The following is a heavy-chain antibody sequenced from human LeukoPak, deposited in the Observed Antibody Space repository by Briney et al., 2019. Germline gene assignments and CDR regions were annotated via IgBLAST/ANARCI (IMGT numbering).Heavy chain of an antibody. D-gene: IGHD2-15*01. J-gene: IGHJ6*02. CDR3: AIDGYCSGGSCPSYYYYGMDV. CDR2: ISAYNGNT. V-gene: IGHV1-18*01. CDR1: GYTFTSYG. Sequence: ASVKVSCKASGYTFTSYGISWVRQAPGQGLEWIGWISAYNGNTNYAQKLQGRVTMTTDTSTSTAYMELRSLRSDDTAVYYCAIDGYCSGGSCPSYYYYGMDVWGQGTTVTVSS.